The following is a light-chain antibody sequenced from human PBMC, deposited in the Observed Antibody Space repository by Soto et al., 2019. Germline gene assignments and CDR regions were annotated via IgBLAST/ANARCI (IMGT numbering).Light chain of an antibody. J-gene: IGLJ7*01. Sequence: QSALTQPASVSGSPGQSITISCTGTSSDIESYDFVSWYQQHPGKAPKLIIYGDINRPSGVSNRFSGSKSGSTASLTISGLQAEDEADYYCSSFTSSSTLRVFGGGTQLTVL. V-gene: IGLV2-14*01. CDR3: SSFTSSSTLRV. CDR1: SSDIESYDF. CDR2: GDI.